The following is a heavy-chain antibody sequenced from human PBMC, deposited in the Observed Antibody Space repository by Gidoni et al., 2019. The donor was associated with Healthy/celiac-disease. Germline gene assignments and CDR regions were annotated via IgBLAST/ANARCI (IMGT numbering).Heavy chain of an antibody. CDR1: GSTFSDYY. J-gene: IGHJ4*02. V-gene: IGHV3-11*05. D-gene: IGHD2-15*01. CDR3: ARGRVLSRSFDY. Sequence: QVQLVESGGGLVKPGGSLRLSCAASGSTFSDYYMSWIRQAPGKGLEWVSYISSSSSYTNYADSVKGRFTISRDNAKNSLYLQMNSLRAEDTAVYYCARGRVLSRSFDYWGQGTLVTVSS. CDR2: ISSSSSYT.